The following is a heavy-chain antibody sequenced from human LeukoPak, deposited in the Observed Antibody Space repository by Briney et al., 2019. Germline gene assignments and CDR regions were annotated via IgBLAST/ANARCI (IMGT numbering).Heavy chain of an antibody. V-gene: IGHV4-39*01. D-gene: IGHD3-16*01. Sequence: PSETLSLTCTVPGGSISSSSYYWGWIRQPPGKGLEWIGSIYYSGSTYYNPSLKSRVTISVDTSKNQFSLKLSSVTAADTAVYYCARHLRGGWPNSFDYWGQGTLVTVSS. CDR3: ARHLRGGWPNSFDY. CDR1: GGSISSSSYY. CDR2: IYYSGST. J-gene: IGHJ4*02.